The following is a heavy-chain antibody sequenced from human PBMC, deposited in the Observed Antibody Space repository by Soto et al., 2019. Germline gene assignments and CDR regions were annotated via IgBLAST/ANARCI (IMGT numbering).Heavy chain of an antibody. V-gene: IGHV1-46*01. CDR3: ARDERYCSGGSCYPSFDY. D-gene: IGHD2-15*01. CDR1: GYTFTSYY. CDR2: INPSGGST. Sequence: ASVKVSCNASGYTFTSYYMHWVRQAPGQGLEWMGIINPSGGSTSYAQKFQGRVTMTRDTSTSTVYMELSSLRSEDTAVYYCARDERYCSGGSCYPSFDYWGQGTLVTVSS. J-gene: IGHJ4*02.